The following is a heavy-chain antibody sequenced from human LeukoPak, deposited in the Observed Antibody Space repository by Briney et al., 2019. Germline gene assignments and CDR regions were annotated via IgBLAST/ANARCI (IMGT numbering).Heavy chain of an antibody. CDR3: ARVYYSSSYDYWYFDL. V-gene: IGHV4-39*07. D-gene: IGHD6-13*01. J-gene: IGHJ2*01. Sequence: SETLSLTCAVSGGSISSSGKYWGWIRQSPGKGLEWIGSIYYSGTTYYNPSLKSRVTISVDTSKNQFSLKLTSVTAADTAVYYCARVYYSSSYDYWYFDLWGRGTLVTVSS. CDR1: GGSISSSGKY. CDR2: IYYSGTT.